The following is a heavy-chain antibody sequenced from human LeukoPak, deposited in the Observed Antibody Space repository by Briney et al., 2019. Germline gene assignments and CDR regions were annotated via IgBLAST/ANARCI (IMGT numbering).Heavy chain of an antibody. J-gene: IGHJ4*02. Sequence: GGSLRLSCAASGFTFSSYFMNWVRQAPGKGLEWVSSISSSSSYIYYADSVKGRFTISRDNAKNSLYLQMNSLRAEDTAVYYCARALLRRDCSSTSCYAFDYWGQGTLVTVSS. V-gene: IGHV3-21*01. CDR1: GFTFSSYF. CDR2: ISSSSSYI. D-gene: IGHD2-2*01. CDR3: ARALLRRDCSSTSCYAFDY.